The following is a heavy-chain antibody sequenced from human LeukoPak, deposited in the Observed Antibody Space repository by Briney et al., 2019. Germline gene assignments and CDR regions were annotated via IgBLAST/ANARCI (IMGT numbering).Heavy chain of an antibody. J-gene: IGHJ4*02. CDR2: TNPNSGGT. CDR1: GYTVTGYY. V-gene: IGHV1-2*04. D-gene: IGHD3-10*01. CDR3: ARDVYYGSGSYYWDY. Sequence: ASVKVSCKASGYTVTGYYMHWVRQAPGQGLEWMGWTNPNSGGTNYAQKFQGWVTMTRDTSISTAYMELSRLRSDDTAVYYCARDVYYGSGSYYWDYWGQGTLVTVSS.